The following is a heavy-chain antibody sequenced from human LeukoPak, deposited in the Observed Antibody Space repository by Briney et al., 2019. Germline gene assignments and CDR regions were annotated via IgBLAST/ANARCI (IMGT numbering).Heavy chain of an antibody. J-gene: IGHJ6*03. D-gene: IGHD1-26*01. CDR1: GYTFTDYF. V-gene: IGHV1-2*02. CDR2: INPHSGGT. CDR3: ARGGLPAFYYYMDV. Sequence: ASVKVSCKASGYTFTDYFTHWVRQAPGQGLEWMGWINPHSGGTNYAQKFQGRVTMTRDTSISTAYVELNRLRSDDTAAYYCARGGLPAFYYYMDVWGKGTTVTVSS.